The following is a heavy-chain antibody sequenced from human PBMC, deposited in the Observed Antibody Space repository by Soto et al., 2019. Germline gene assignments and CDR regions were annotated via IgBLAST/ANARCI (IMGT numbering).Heavy chain of an antibody. CDR2: ISSSSSYI. J-gene: IGHJ4*02. D-gene: IGHD3-22*01. Sequence: PGGSLRLSCAASGFTFSSYSMNWVRQAPGKGLEWVSSISSSSSYIYYADSVKGRFTISRDNAKNSLYLQMNSLRAEDTAVYYCARDRGGGYYDSSGYEIDYWGQGTLVTV. CDR3: ARDRGGGYYDSSGYEIDY. V-gene: IGHV3-21*01. CDR1: GFTFSSYS.